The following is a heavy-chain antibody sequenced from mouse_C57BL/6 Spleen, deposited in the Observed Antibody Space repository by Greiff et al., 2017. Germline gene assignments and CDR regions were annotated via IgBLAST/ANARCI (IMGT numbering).Heavy chain of an antibody. V-gene: IGHV1-53*01. D-gene: IGHD3-3*01. CDR2: INPSNGGT. Sequence: QVQLQQPGTELVKPGASVTLSCKASGYTFTSYWMHWVKQRPGQGLEWIGNINPSNGGTNYNEKFKRKATLTVDKSSSTAYMQLSSLTSEDSAVYYCARLEGHEKYFDYWGQGTTLTVSS. CDR3: ARLEGHEKYFDY. J-gene: IGHJ2*01. CDR1: GYTFTSYW.